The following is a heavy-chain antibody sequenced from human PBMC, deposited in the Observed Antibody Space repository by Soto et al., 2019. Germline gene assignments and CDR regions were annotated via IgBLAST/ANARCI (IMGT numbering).Heavy chain of an antibody. CDR3: AILSRNSDY. V-gene: IGHV4-59*01. CDR2: IYYSGST. CDR1: GGSISSYY. Sequence: SETLSLTCTVSGGSISSYYWSWIRQPPGKGLEWIGYIYYSGSTNYNPSLKSRVTISVDTSKNQFSLKLSSVTAADTAVYYCAILSRNSDYWGQGTLVTVSS. J-gene: IGHJ4*02. D-gene: IGHD3-16*02.